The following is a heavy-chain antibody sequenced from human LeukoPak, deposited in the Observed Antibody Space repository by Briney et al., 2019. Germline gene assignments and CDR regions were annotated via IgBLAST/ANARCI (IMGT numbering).Heavy chain of an antibody. V-gene: IGHV3-74*01. CDR3: ARDYGDYVERD. D-gene: IGHD4-17*01. Sequence: GGSLRLSCAASGFTFSSYWMHRVRQAPGKGLVWVSRINSDGSSTSYADSVKGRFTISRDNAKNTLYLQMNSLRAEDTAVYYCARDYGDYVERDWGQGTLVTVSS. CDR1: GFTFSSYW. J-gene: IGHJ4*02. CDR2: INSDGSST.